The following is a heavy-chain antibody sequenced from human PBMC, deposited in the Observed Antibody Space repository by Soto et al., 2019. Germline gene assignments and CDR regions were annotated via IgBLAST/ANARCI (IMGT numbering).Heavy chain of an antibody. CDR2: ISSSGSTI. J-gene: IGHJ4*02. V-gene: IGHV3-48*03. Sequence: GSLRLSCXASGFTFSSYEMNWVRQAPGKGLEWVSYISSSGSTIYYADSVKGRFTISRDNAKSSLYLQMNSLRAEDTAVYYCASTGYYLVYWGQGTLVTVSS. D-gene: IGHD3-9*01. CDR3: ASTGYYLVY. CDR1: GFTFSSYE.